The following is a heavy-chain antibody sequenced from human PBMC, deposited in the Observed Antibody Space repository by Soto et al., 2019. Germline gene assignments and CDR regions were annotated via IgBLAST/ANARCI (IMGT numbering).Heavy chain of an antibody. D-gene: IGHD5-12*01. CDR1: GCTFSSYA. CDR2: IIPIFGTA. V-gene: IGHV1-69*13. Sequence: GASVKVSFKAAGCTFSSYAIGWVRQAPGQGLEWMGGIIPIFGTANYAQKFQGRVTITADESTSTAYMELSSLRSEDTAVYYCARVGEFSGYASMYYYYGMDVWGQGTTVTVSS. CDR3: ARVGEFSGYASMYYYYGMDV. J-gene: IGHJ6*02.